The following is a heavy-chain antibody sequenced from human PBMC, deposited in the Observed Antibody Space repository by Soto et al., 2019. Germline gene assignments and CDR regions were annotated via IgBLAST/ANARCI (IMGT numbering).Heavy chain of an antibody. V-gene: IGHV3-23*01. CDR1: VFSFSSFA. J-gene: IGHJ4*02. D-gene: IGHD3-22*01. Sequence: PGGSLRLSCEASVFSFSSFAMSLVRQSPGKGLEWVSAIAGIGLNTYYADSVRGRFTISRENSKSTLFLEMRSLRVEDKAVYYCVKDARIYFDGAGSHGAFDSWGQGSLVTVS. CDR2: IAGIGLNT. CDR3: VKDARIYFDGAGSHGAFDS.